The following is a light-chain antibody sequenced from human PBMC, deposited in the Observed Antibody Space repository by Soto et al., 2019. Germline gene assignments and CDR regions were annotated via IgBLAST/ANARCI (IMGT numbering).Light chain of an antibody. CDR2: GAS. CDR3: QQYDNWPQT. CDR1: HSVSSD. V-gene: IGKV3-15*01. J-gene: IGKJ1*01. Sequence: EIVMTQSPATLSVSPGERATLSCRASHSVSSDLAWYQHKPGQAPRLLIYGASTRATGIPARFSGRGSGTEFTLTISSLQSVDFAVYYCQQYDNWPQTFGQGTKVDIK.